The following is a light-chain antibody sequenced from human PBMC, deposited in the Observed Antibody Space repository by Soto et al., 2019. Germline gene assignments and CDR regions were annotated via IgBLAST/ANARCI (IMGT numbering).Light chain of an antibody. J-gene: IGLJ3*02. CDR3: AAWDASLNGWV. V-gene: IGLV1-44*01. CDR1: SSNIGSNT. Sequence: QSVLTQPPSASGTPGQRVTISCSGSSSNIGSNTVNWYQQLPGTAPKLLIYSNNQRPPGVPDRFSGSKSGTSASLAISGLQSEDEADYYCAAWDASLNGWVFGGGTKLTVL. CDR2: SNN.